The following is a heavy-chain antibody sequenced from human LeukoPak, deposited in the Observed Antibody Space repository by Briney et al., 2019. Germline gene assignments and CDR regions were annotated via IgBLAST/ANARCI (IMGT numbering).Heavy chain of an antibody. CDR2: ISYDGSNK. D-gene: IGHD6-19*01. CDR1: GFTFSSYA. Sequence: GGSLRLSCAASGFTFSSYAMHWVRQAPGKGPEWVAVISYDGSNKYYADSVKGRFTISRDNSKNTLYLQMNSLRAEDTAVYYCARGPGWGAVAGPSFDYWGQGTLVTVPS. J-gene: IGHJ4*02. V-gene: IGHV3-30*04. CDR3: ARGPGWGAVAGPSFDY.